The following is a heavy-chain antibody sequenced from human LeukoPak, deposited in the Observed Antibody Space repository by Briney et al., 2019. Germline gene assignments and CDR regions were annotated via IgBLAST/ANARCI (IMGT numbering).Heavy chain of an antibody. CDR1: GGTFNSYA. CDR3: TSAISSYTYGYYHYYYYMDV. CDR2: IIPIFGTG. J-gene: IGHJ6*03. V-gene: IGHV1-69*05. D-gene: IGHD5-18*01. Sequence: GASVKVSCKASGGTFNSYAISWVRQAPGQGLEWMGGIIPIFGTGNYAQKFQGRVTIVTDESTSTAYMEVSSLRSEDTAIYYCTSAISSYTYGYYHYYYYMDVWGNGTTVTVSS.